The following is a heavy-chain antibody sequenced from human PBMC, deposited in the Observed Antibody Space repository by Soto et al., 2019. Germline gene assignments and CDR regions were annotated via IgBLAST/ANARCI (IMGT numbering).Heavy chain of an antibody. D-gene: IGHD3-9*01. CDR3: ARANDILTGYYYVPTLYGYFDL. CDR2: ISAYNGNT. V-gene: IGHV1-18*01. CDR1: GYTFTSYG. J-gene: IGHJ2*01. Sequence: QVQLVQSGAEVKKPGASVKVSCKASGYTFTSYGISWVRQAPGQGLEWMGWISAYNGNTNYAQKLQGRVTMTTDTATSTAYIELRSLRSDDTAVYYCARANDILTGYYYVPTLYGYFDLWGRGTLVTVSS.